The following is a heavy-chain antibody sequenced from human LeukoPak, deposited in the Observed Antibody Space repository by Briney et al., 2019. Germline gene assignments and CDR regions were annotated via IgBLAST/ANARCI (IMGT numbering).Heavy chain of an antibody. CDR3: ASDVYYYDSSGYSHFDY. V-gene: IGHV1-69*04. CDR2: IIPILGIA. J-gene: IGHJ4*02. Sequence: SVKVSCKASGGTFSSYAISWVRQAPGQGLEWMGRIIPILGIANYAQKFQGRVTITADKSTSTAYMELSSLRSEDTAVYYCASDVYYYDSSGYSHFDYWGQGTLATVSS. CDR1: GGTFSSYA. D-gene: IGHD3-22*01.